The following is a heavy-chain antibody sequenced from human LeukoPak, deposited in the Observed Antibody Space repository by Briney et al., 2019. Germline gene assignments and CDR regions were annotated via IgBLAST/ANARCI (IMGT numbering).Heavy chain of an antibody. J-gene: IGHJ4*02. Sequence: ASVKVSCKTSGYTFTSYGVSWVRQAPGQGLEWMGWISTYNSDTNYAQKLQGRVTTTTDTSTSTAYMELRSLTSDDTAVYYCARGAYGDYVPYYFDYWGQGTLVTVSS. CDR1: GYTFTSYG. CDR3: ARGAYGDYVPYYFDY. D-gene: IGHD4-17*01. CDR2: ISTYNSDT. V-gene: IGHV1-18*01.